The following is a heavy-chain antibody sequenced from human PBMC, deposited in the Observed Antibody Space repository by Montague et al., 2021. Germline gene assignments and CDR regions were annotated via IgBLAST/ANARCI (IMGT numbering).Heavy chain of an antibody. CDR3: ARVGATVTAPFDF. CDR1: GGSISSTAYY. D-gene: IGHD4-17*01. J-gene: IGHJ4*02. CDR2: IYDSGST. Sequence: TLSLTCAVSGGSISSTAYYWSWIRQHPGKGLEWIGYIYDSGSTYYNPSLKSRVTISVDTSQNQFSLNLNSVTAADTAVYYCARVGATVTAPFDFWGQGTLVPVSS. V-gene: IGHV4-31*11.